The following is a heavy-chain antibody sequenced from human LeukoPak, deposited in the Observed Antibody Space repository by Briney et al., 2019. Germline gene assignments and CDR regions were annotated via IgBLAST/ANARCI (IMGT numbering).Heavy chain of an antibody. V-gene: IGHV1-69*02. CDR1: GYTFTGYY. Sequence: ASVKVSCKASGYTFTGYYMHWVRQAPGQGLEWMGRIIPILGIANYAQKFQGRVTITADKSTSTAYMELSSLRSDDTAVYYCAMSPYYYDSSGYLVDAFDIWGQGTMVTVSS. CDR3: AMSPYYYDSSGYLVDAFDI. CDR2: IIPILGIA. D-gene: IGHD3-22*01. J-gene: IGHJ3*02.